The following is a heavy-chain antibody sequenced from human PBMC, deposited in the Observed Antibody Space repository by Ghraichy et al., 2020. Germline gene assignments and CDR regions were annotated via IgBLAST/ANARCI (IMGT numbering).Heavy chain of an antibody. D-gene: IGHD6-13*01. Sequence: ASVKVSCKASGYTFSDYYIHWVRQAPGQGLEWMGWINPNSGATNYAQNFQGRVTLTRDTSTSTGYLELSRLTSDYTAVYYCARDRSSSWSGHYYYYGLDVWGQGTTDTVSS. CDR3: ARDRSSSWSGHYYYYGLDV. CDR1: GYTFSDYY. CDR2: INPNSGAT. J-gene: IGHJ6*02. V-gene: IGHV1-2*02.